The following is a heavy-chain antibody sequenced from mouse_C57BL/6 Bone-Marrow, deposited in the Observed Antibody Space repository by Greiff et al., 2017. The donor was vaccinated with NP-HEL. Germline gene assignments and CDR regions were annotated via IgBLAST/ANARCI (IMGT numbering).Heavy chain of an antibody. Sequence: EVKVVESGGGLVQPGGSMKLSCVASGFTFSNYWMNWVRQSPEKGLEWVAQIRLKSDNYATHYAESVKGRFTISRDDSKSSVYLQMNNLRAEDTGIYYCTAVSTMVTSWFAYWGQGTLVTVSA. D-gene: IGHD2-2*01. CDR3: TAVSTMVTSWFAY. J-gene: IGHJ3*01. V-gene: IGHV6-3*01. CDR1: GFTFSNYW. CDR2: IRLKSDNYAT.